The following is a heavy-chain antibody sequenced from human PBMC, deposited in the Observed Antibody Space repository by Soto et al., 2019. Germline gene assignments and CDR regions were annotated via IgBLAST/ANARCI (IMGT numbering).Heavy chain of an antibody. CDR2: SIPILGIA. J-gene: IGHJ4*02. CDR1: GGTFSSYT. CDR3: ARETYLALGYY. V-gene: IGHV1-69*08. D-gene: IGHD2-21*01. Sequence: QVQLVQSGAEVKKPGSSVKVSCKASGGTFSSYTISWVRQAPGQGLEWMGRSIPILGIANYAQKFQGRVTITADKSTSTAYMELSSLRSEDTAVYYCARETYLALGYYWGQGTLVTVSS.